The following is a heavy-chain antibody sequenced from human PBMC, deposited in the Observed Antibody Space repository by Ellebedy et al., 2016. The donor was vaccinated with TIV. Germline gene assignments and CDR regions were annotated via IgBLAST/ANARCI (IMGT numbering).Heavy chain of an antibody. V-gene: IGHV5-51*01. D-gene: IGHD6-13*01. CDR2: IYPDDSET. CDR1: GYTFTTYW. Sequence: GESLKISCKGSGYTFTTYWIAWVRQMPGKGLEWIGVIYPDDSETRYSPSFQGQVTISADKSINTASLQWSRLRASDTAIYYCARRSRYSSTWYALDYWGQGTQVTVSS. J-gene: IGHJ4*01. CDR3: ARRSRYSSTWYALDY.